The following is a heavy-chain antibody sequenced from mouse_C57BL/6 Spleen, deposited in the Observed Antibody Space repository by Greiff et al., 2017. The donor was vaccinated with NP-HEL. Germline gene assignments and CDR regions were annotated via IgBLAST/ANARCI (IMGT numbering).Heavy chain of an antibody. D-gene: IGHD1-1*01. CDR1: GYTFTDYY. CDR3: ARDYYHGSSWDY. CDR2: INPNNGGT. V-gene: IGHV1-26*01. J-gene: IGHJ2*01. Sequence: EVQLQQSGPELVKPGASVKISCKASGYTFTDYYMNWVKQSHGKSLEWIGDINPNNGGTSYNQKFKGKATLTVDKSSSTAYMELRSLTSEDSAVYYCARDYYHGSSWDYWGQGTTLTVSS.